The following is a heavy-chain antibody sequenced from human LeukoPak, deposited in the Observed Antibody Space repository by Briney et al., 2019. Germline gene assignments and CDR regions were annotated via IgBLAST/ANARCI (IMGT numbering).Heavy chain of an antibody. J-gene: IGHJ6*04. CDR2: ISSSGPI. CDR3: AELGITMIGGV. Sequence: PGGSLRLSCAASGFTFSSYSMNWVRQAPGKGLECVSYISSSGPIYYSDSVKGRFTISRDNAKNSLYLQMNSLRAEDTAVYYCAELGITMIGGVWGKGTTVTISS. V-gene: IGHV3-48*04. CDR1: GFTFSSYS. D-gene: IGHD3-10*02.